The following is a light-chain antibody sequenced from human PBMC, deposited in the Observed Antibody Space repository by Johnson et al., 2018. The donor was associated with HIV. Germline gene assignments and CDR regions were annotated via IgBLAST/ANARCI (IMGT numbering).Light chain of an antibody. Sequence: QSVLTQPPSVSAAPGQKVTISCSGSSSNIGNNYVSWYQQLPGTAPKLLIYDNNKRPSAIPDRFSGSKSGTSATLGITGLQTGDEADDYCGTWDSSRSALAFGTGTKVTVL. CDR3: GTWDSSRSALA. V-gene: IGLV1-51*01. CDR2: DNN. J-gene: IGLJ1*01. CDR1: SSNIGNNY.